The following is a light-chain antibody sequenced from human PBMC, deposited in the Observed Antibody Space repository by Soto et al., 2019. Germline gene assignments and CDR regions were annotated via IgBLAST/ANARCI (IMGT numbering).Light chain of an antibody. J-gene: IGLJ2*01. V-gene: IGLV2-14*01. CDR3: SSYTSSSTKV. CDR1: SRDVGGYNY. Sequence: QSVLTQPASVSGSPGQSITISCTGTSRDVGGYNYVSWYQQHPGKAPKLMIYDVSNRPSGVSNRFTGSKSGNTASLTISGLQAEDEADYYCSSYTSSSTKVFGEGTKLTVL. CDR2: DVS.